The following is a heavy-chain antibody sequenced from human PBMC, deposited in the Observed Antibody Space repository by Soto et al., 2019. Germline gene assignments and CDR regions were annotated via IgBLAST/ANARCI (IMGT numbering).Heavy chain of an antibody. V-gene: IGHV1-69*13. CDR1: GGTFSSYA. CDR2: IIPIFGTA. J-gene: IGHJ6*02. Sequence: SVKVSCKASGGTFSSYAISWVRQAPGQGLEWMGGIIPIFGTANYAQKFQGRVTITADESTSTAYMELSSLRSEDTAVYSCARDDLTGTSAAHYSYYGMDDWGQGTTVTVSS. CDR3: ARDDLTGTSAAHYSYYGMDD. D-gene: IGHD1-7*01.